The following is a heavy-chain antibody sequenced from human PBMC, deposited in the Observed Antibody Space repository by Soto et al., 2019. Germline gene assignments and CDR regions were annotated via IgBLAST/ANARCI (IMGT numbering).Heavy chain of an antibody. Sequence: EVQLLESGGGLVQPGGSLRLSCAASGFTFNNYAMTWVRQAPGEGLEWVSAISGGGDTTSYADSVKGRFTVSRDGSKNTLYLQMSSLRAEDTALDYCAKGRGGSGSLTPRVDFWGQGTLVTVSS. CDR1: GFTFNNYA. J-gene: IGHJ4*02. CDR2: ISGGGDTT. V-gene: IGHV3-23*01. CDR3: AKGRGGSGSLTPRVDF. D-gene: IGHD3-10*01.